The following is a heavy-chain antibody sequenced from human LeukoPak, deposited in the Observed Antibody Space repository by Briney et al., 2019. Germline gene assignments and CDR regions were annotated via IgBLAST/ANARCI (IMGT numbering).Heavy chain of an antibody. CDR3: AREARGSYPTY. Sequence: SETLSLTCTVSGGSISSYYWSWIRQPPGKGLEWIGYIYYSGSTNYNPSLKSRVTISVDTSKNQFSLKLSSVTAADTAVYYCAREARGSYPTYWGQGTLVTVSS. D-gene: IGHD1-26*01. J-gene: IGHJ4*02. CDR2: IYYSGST. CDR1: GGSISSYY. V-gene: IGHV4-59*01.